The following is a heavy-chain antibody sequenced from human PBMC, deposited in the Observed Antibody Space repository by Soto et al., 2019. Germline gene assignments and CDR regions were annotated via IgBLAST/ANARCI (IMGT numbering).Heavy chain of an antibody. Sequence: QVQLQQWGAGLLKPSETLSLTCAVYGGSFSGYYWSWIRQPPGKGLEWIGEINHSGSTNYNPSLKSRVTISVDTSKNQFSLKLSSVTAADTAVYYCASGDQRTPYSSGWPDAFDIWGQGTMVTVSS. V-gene: IGHV4-34*01. CDR3: ASGDQRTPYSSGWPDAFDI. CDR1: GGSFSGYY. D-gene: IGHD6-19*01. J-gene: IGHJ3*02. CDR2: INHSGST.